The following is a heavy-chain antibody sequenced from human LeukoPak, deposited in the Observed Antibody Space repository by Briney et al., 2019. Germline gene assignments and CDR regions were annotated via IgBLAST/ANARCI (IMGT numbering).Heavy chain of an antibody. CDR2: IGAAGDT. Sequence: GGSLRLSCAASGFTFSSYDFHWVRQAPGKGLEWVAGIGAAGDTYYPASVKGRFTISRENAKNSLYLQMNSLRAGDTAVYYCVTEVVGCAGGCYSNFEYWGQGILVTVSS. V-gene: IGHV3-13*01. CDR3: VTEVVGCAGGCYSNFEY. J-gene: IGHJ4*02. D-gene: IGHD2-15*01. CDR1: GFTFSSYD.